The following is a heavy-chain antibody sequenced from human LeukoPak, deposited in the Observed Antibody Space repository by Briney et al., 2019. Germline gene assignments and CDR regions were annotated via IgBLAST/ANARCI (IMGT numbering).Heavy chain of an antibody. J-gene: IGHJ3*02. CDR1: GGSISSYY. V-gene: IGHV4-59*01. CDR3: ARDSSGYLFDI. Sequence: PSETLSLTCTVSGGSISSYYWSWIRQPPGKGLEWIGYIYYSGSTNYNPSLKSRVTISVDTSKNQFSLKLSSVTAADTAVYYCARDSSGYLFDIWGQGTMVTVSS. D-gene: IGHD3-22*01. CDR2: IYYSGST.